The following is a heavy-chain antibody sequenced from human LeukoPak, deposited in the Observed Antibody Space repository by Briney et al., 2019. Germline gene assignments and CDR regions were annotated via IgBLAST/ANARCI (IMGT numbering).Heavy chain of an antibody. CDR2: FDPEDGET. Sequence: ASVKVSCKVSGYTLTELSMHWVRQAPGKGLEWMGGFDPEDGETIYAQKFQGRVTMTEDTSTDTACMELSSLRSEDTAVYYCATPFHYDSSGYLAYWGQGTLVTVSS. D-gene: IGHD3-22*01. V-gene: IGHV1-24*01. CDR1: GYTLTELS. J-gene: IGHJ4*02. CDR3: ATPFHYDSSGYLAY.